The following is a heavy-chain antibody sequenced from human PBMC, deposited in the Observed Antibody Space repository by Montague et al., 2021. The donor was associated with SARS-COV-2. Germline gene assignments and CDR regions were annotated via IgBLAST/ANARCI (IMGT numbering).Heavy chain of an antibody. D-gene: IGHD3-3*01. CDR3: ARQPTRGITIFGVVTDYGMDV. CDR2: IYYSGST. CDR1: GGSISSSSYY. J-gene: IGHJ6*02. Sequence: SETLSLTCTVSGGSISSSSYYWGWIRRPPGKGLEWIGYIYYSGSTYYXPSLESRVTISVDTSKNQFSLKLRSVTAADTAVYYCARQPTRGITIFGVVTDYGMDVWGQGTTVTVSS. V-gene: IGHV4-39*01.